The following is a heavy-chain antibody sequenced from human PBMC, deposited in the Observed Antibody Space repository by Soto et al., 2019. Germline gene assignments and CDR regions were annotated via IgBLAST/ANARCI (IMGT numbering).Heavy chain of an antibody. J-gene: IGHJ4*02. CDR2: IYWDDDK. CDR1: GFSLSTSGVG. Sequence: QITLKESGPTLVKPTQTLTLTCTFSGFSLSTSGVGVGWIRQPPEKSLEWLALIYWDDDKRYSPSLKSRLTITKDTTKNQVVLTLTNLDTVDTATYYCARGGWTTYYSPFFDYWGQGTLVTVSS. V-gene: IGHV2-5*02. D-gene: IGHD3-10*01. CDR3: ARGGWTTYYSPFFDY.